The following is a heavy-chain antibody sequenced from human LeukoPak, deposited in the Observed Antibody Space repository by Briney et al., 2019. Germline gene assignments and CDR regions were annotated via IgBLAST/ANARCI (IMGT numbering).Heavy chain of an antibody. CDR3: VIPKVPWESPFDY. Sequence: PGGSLRLSCAVSGFTFSNYAMSWVRQAPGKGLEWVSGISASGGTTYYAGSVKGRFTISRDNSKNTLYLIMSSLRADDTAVYYCVIPKVPWESPFDYWGQGTLVTVSS. J-gene: IGHJ4*02. CDR2: ISASGGTT. V-gene: IGHV3-23*01. D-gene: IGHD3-16*01. CDR1: GFTFSNYA.